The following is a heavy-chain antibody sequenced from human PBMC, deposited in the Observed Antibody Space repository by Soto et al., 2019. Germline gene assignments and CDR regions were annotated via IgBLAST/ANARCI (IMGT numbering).Heavy chain of an antibody. CDR1: GFTFSSYG. D-gene: IGHD2-2*01. V-gene: IGHV3-33*01. J-gene: IGHJ6*02. Sequence: PGGSLRLSCAASGFTFSSYGMHWVRQAPGKRLEWVAVIWYDGSNKYYADSVKGRFTISRDNSKNTLYLQMNSLRAEDTAVYYCARTYNRYCSSTSCSTKYYYYGMDVWGQGTTVTVSS. CDR3: ARTYNRYCSSTSCSTKYYYYGMDV. CDR2: IWYDGSNK.